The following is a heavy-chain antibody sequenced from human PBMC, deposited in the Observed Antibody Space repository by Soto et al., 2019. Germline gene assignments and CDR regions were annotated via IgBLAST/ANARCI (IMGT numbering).Heavy chain of an antibody. CDR2: IDPGNGGT. J-gene: IGHJ4*02. D-gene: IGHD1-26*01. V-gene: IGHV1-2*02. CDR3: ARDDYGIYPY. Sequence: QVQLVQSGTEVKKPGASVKVSCKASGYTITAYYIHWVRQAPGQGLEWMGWIDPGNGGTVYAQKFQGRVPMTRATSISTVYMDLSGLGSDDTALYFCARDDYGIYPYWGQGSLVSVSS. CDR1: GYTITAYY.